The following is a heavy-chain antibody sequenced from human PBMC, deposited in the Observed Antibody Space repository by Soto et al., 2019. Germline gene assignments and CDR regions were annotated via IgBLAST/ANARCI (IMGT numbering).Heavy chain of an antibody. V-gene: IGHV1-69*01. CDR3: ARGERGIAVAEGYYYYGMDV. CDR2: IIPIFGTA. D-gene: IGHD6-19*01. J-gene: IGHJ6*02. CDR1: GGTFSSYA. Sequence: QVQLVQSGAEVKKPGSSVKVSCKASGGTFSSYAISWVRQAPGQGLEWMGGIIPIFGTANYAQKFQGRVTITADESTSTDYMELSSLRSEDTAVYYCARGERGIAVAEGYYYYGMDVWGQGTTVTVSS.